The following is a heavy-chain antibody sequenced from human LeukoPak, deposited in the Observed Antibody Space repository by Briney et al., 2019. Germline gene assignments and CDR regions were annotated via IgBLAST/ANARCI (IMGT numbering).Heavy chain of an antibody. CDR3: AILAAAGTGYFQH. CDR2: IYYSGST. J-gene: IGHJ1*01. Sequence: PSETLSLTCTVSGGSISSYYWSWIRQPPGKGLEWIGYIYYSGSTNYNPSLKSRVTISVDTSKNQFSLKLSSVTAADTAVYYCAILAAAGTGYFQHWGQGTLVTVSS. D-gene: IGHD6-13*01. CDR1: GGSISSYY. V-gene: IGHV4-59*01.